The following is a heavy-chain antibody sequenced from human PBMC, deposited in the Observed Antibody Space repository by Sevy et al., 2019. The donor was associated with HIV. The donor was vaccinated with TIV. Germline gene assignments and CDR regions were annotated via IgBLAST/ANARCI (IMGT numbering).Heavy chain of an antibody. V-gene: IGHV3-7*01. CDR2: IKEDGSEK. J-gene: IGHJ4*02. Sequence: GGSLRLSCAASGFIFSTYWMSWVRQAPGKGLEWVANIKEDGSEKCYVVSVKGRFTISRDNAKNSLYLQMSSLRAEDTAVYYWARGGKYPGYWGQGTLVTVSS. CDR1: GFIFSTYW. CDR3: ARGGKYPGY. D-gene: IGHD1-26*01.